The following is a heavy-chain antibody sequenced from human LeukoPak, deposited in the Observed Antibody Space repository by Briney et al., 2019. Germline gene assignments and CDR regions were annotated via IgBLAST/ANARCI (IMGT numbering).Heavy chain of an antibody. CDR3: AREGVAATFDY. J-gene: IGHJ4*02. Sequence: SETLSLTCTVSGGSISSYYWSWIRQPPGKGLEWIGYIYYSGSTNYNPSLKSRVSISVDTSKNQFSLKLSSVTAADTAVYYCAREGVAATFDYWGQGILVTVSS. V-gene: IGHV4-59*01. CDR2: IYYSGST. CDR1: GGSISSYY. D-gene: IGHD2-15*01.